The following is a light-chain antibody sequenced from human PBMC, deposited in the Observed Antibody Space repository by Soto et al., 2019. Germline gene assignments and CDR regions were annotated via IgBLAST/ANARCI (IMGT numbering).Light chain of an antibody. V-gene: IGLV2-14*03. J-gene: IGLJ1*01. CDR2: DVA. CDR3: SSYTRSDTYV. Sequence: QSALTQPASVSGSPGQSITISCTGTSSDIGAYNFVSWYQQHPGKAPKLMIYDVANRPSGVSNRFSGSKSGNTASLTISGLQSEDEADYYCSSYTRSDTYVFGTGTQLTVL. CDR1: SSDIGAYNF.